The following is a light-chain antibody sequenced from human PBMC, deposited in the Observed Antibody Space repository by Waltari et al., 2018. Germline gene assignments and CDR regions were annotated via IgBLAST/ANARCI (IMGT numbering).Light chain of an antibody. Sequence: SSELTQDPAVSVALGQTVRITCQGASLRSHYARWHQQKPGHAPALVSYGENQRPSGLSDRFSGSSEGNTASLTITGAQAEDEADYYCNSREASGYHLEVLGTGNKVTVL. CDR2: GEN. CDR1: SLRSHY. V-gene: IGLV3-19*01. J-gene: IGLJ1*01. CDR3: NSREASGYHLEV.